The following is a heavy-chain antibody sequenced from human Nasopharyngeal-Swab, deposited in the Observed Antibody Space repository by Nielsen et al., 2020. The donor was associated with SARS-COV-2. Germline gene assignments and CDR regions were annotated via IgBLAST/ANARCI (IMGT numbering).Heavy chain of an antibody. V-gene: IGHV1-18*01. Sequence: ASVKVSCKASGYTFTSYGISWVRQAPGQGLEWMGWISAYNGNTNYAQKLQGRVTMTTDTSTSTAYIELRSLRSDDTAVYYCGREGGVGGVKFDYWGQGTLVTVSS. CDR2: ISAYNGNT. J-gene: IGHJ4*02. D-gene: IGHD3-16*01. CDR1: GYTFTSYG. CDR3: GREGGVGGVKFDY.